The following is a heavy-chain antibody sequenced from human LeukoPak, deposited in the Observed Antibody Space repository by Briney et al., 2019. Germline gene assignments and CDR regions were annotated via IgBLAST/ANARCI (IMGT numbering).Heavy chain of an antibody. V-gene: IGHV3-11*06. D-gene: IGHD6-19*01. CDR1: GFTFSDYY. CDR2: ISSSSSYI. CDR3: ARERAVAGLDY. Sequence: GGSLRLSCAASGFTFSDYYMSWIRQAPGKGLEWVSSISSSSSYIYYADPVKGRFTISRDNAKNSLYLQMNSLRAEDTAVYYCARERAVAGLDYWGQGTLVTVSS. J-gene: IGHJ4*02.